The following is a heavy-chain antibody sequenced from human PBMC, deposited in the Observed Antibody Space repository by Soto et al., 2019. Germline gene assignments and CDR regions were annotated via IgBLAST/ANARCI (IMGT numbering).Heavy chain of an antibody. D-gene: IGHD3-10*01. CDR3: ARDQGYYGSGSYEGWYYFRIDV. Sequence: SQTLSHTCTVSAGITRPERWILSRLLPEKELEWIGYIYYSGSTNYNPSLKSRVTISVDTSKNQFSLKLSSVTAADTAVYYCARDQGYYGSGSYEGWYYFRIDVWGQGTTVT. CDR2: IYYSGST. J-gene: IGHJ6*02. CDR1: AGITRPER. V-gene: IGHV4-59*01.